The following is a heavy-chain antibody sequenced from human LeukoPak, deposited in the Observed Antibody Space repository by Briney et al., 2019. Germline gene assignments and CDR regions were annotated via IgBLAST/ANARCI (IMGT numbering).Heavy chain of an antibody. CDR3: AKGTWRREYYYYGMDV. CDR2: ISYDGSNK. V-gene: IGHV3-30*18. CDR1: GFTFSSYG. J-gene: IGHJ6*02. Sequence: GGCLRLSCAASGFTFSSYGMHWVRQAPGKGVEWVAVISYDGSNKYYADSVKGRFTISRDNSKNTLYLQMNSLRAEDTAVYYCAKGTWRREYYYYGMDVWGQGTTVSDSS. D-gene: IGHD5-12*01.